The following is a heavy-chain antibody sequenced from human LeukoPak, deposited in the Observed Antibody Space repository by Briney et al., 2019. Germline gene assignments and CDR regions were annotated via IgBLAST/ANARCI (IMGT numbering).Heavy chain of an antibody. V-gene: IGHV3-7*01. J-gene: IGHJ4*02. Sequence: GGSLRLSCAASGFTFSTYSMSWVRQAPGKGLDWVASINQDGSAEYYVDSVRGRFTISRDNAKNSLYLQVNSLRVGDTAVYYCVRLFGGVTTFDYWGQGTLVTVSS. CDR3: VRLFGGVTTFDY. CDR1: GFTFSTYS. D-gene: IGHD4-17*01. CDR2: INQDGSAE.